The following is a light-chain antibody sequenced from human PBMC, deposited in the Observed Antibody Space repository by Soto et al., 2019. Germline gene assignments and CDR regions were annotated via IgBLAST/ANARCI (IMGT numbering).Light chain of an antibody. J-gene: IGLJ2*01. Sequence: QSVLTQPPSVSGAPGQRVTISCTGSSSNIGAGYDVHWYQQLPGTAPKLLIYGNSNRPSGVPDRFSGSKSGTSASLAITGLQAEDEADYYCQSYGSSLVVFGGGTKLTVL. CDR1: SSNIGAGYD. V-gene: IGLV1-40*01. CDR2: GNS. CDR3: QSYGSSLVV.